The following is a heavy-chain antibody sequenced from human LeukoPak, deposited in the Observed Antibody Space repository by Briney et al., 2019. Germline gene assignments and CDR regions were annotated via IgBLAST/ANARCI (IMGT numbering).Heavy chain of an antibody. CDR3: AKNPSRNNYYDSTYYFDY. J-gene: IGHJ4*02. CDR1: GFTFSSYA. CDR2: ISGSGGST. Sequence: PGGSLRLSCAASGFTFSSYAMSWVRQAPGKGLEWVSAISGSGGSTYYADSVKGRFTISRDNSKNTLHLQMNSLRAEDTAVYYCAKNPSRNNYYDSTYYFDYWGQGTLVTVSS. V-gene: IGHV3-23*01. D-gene: IGHD3-22*01.